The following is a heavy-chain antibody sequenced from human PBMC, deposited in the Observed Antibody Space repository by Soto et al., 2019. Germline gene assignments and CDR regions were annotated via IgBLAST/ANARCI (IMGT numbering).Heavy chain of an antibody. J-gene: IGHJ4*02. V-gene: IGHV3-23*01. CDR3: ARGQYYDFWSSYDC. CDR2: ISGSGGST. CDR1: GFTFSSSA. Sequence: PGGSLRLSCAASGFTFSSSAMSWVRQALGKGLKWVSVISGSGGSTYYADSVKGRFTISRDNSKNTMYLQMDSLRAEDTAVYYCARGQYYDFWSSYDCWGQGA. D-gene: IGHD3-3*01.